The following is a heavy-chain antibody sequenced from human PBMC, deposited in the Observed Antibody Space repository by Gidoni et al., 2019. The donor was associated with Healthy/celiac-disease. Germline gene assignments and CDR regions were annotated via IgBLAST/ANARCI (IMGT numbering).Heavy chain of an antibody. D-gene: IGHD6-13*01. Sequence: QVQLQESGPGLVKPSQTLYLTCTVSGGFISSGSYYWSWIRQPAGKGLEWIGRIYTSGSTNYNPSLKSRVTISVDTSKNQFSLKLSSVTAADTAVYYCAREIAAAGKNWYFDLWGRGTLVTVSS. V-gene: IGHV4-61*02. J-gene: IGHJ2*01. CDR2: IYTSGST. CDR3: AREIAAAGKNWYFDL. CDR1: GGFISSGSYY.